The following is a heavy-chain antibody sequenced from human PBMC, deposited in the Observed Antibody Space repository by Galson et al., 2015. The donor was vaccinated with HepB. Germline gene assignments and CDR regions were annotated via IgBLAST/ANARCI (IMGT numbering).Heavy chain of an antibody. V-gene: IGHV3-53*01. CDR2: IHSGGST. CDR1: GFTVSSNY. CDR3: ARASSGSSSYYYYGMDV. J-gene: IGHJ6*02. Sequence: SLRLSCAASGFTVSSNYMSWVRQAPGKGLEWVSVIHSGGSTYYADSVKGRFTISRDNSKNTLYLQMNSLRAEDTAVYYCARASSGSSSYYYYGMDVWGQGTTVTVSS. D-gene: IGHD6-6*01.